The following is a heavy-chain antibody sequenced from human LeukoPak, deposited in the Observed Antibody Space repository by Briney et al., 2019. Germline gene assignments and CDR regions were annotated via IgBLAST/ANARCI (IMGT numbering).Heavy chain of an antibody. J-gene: IGHJ4*02. Sequence: SQTLSLTCTVSGGSISSGSYYWSWIRQPAGKGLEWIGRIYTSGSTNYNPSLKSRVTMSVDTSKNQFSLKLTSVTAADTAVYYCARDGTAMISFDYWGQGTLVTVSS. CDR3: ARDGTAMISFDY. CDR2: IYTSGST. D-gene: IGHD5-18*01. CDR1: GGSISSGSYY. V-gene: IGHV4-61*02.